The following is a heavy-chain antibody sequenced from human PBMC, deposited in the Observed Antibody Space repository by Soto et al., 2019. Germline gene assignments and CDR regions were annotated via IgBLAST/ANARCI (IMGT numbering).Heavy chain of an antibody. Sequence: LRLSCSASGFTFSSYAMHWVRQAPGKGLEYVSAISSNGGSTYYADSVKGRFTISRDNSKNTLYLQMSSLRAEDTAVYYCVKGSMVRGVIVGFFDYWGQGTLVTVSS. D-gene: IGHD3-10*01. J-gene: IGHJ4*02. CDR1: GFTFSSYA. CDR2: ISSNGGST. V-gene: IGHV3-64D*06. CDR3: VKGSMVRGVIVGFFDY.